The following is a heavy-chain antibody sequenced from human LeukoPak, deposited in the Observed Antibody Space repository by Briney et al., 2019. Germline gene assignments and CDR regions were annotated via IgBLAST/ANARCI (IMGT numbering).Heavy chain of an antibody. CDR1: GYTFTSYY. Sequence: ASVKVSCKASGYTFTSYYMHWVRQAPGQGLEWMGWINTNTGNPTYAQGFTGRFVFSLDTSVSTAYLQISSLKAEDTAVYYCARDNDFWSGYYSYYYYMDVWGKGTTVTVSS. D-gene: IGHD3-3*01. CDR2: INTNTGNP. V-gene: IGHV7-4-1*02. CDR3: ARDNDFWSGYYSYYYYMDV. J-gene: IGHJ6*03.